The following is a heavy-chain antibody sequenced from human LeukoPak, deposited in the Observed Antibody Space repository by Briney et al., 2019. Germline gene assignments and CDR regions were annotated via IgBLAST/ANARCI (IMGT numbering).Heavy chain of an antibody. Sequence: SETLSLTCTVSGGSISSSSYYWGWIRQPPGKRLEWIGSIYHSGSTYYNPSLKSRVTISVGTSKNQFSLKLSSVTAADTAVYYCARPNYDILTGYYHLLEDVWGKGTTVTVSS. D-gene: IGHD3-9*01. CDR3: ARPNYDILTGYYHLLEDV. CDR1: GGSISSSSYY. CDR2: IYHSGST. V-gene: IGHV4-39*01. J-gene: IGHJ6*04.